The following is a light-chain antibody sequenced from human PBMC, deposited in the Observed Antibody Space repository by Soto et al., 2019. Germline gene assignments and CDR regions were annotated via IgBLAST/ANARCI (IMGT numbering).Light chain of an antibody. Sequence: QSALTQPASVSGSPGQSITISCTGTSSDVGGYNYVSWYQQHPGKAPKLMIYEVSNRPSGVSNRFSGSKSGNTASLTISGLQAEDEADYYCSSYTSSSTLEFGGGTKGTVL. J-gene: IGLJ2*01. V-gene: IGLV2-14*01. CDR3: SSYTSSSTLE. CDR2: EVS. CDR1: SSDVGGYNY.